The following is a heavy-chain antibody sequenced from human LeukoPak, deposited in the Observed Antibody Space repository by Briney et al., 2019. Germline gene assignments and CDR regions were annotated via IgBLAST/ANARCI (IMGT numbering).Heavy chain of an antibody. J-gene: IGHJ5*02. D-gene: IGHD3-10*01. V-gene: IGHV3-23*01. Sequence: GGSLRLSCAASGFTFSSYAMSWVRQAPGKGLEWVSAISGSGGSTYYADSVKGRFTISRDNSKNTLYLQMNSLRAEDTAVYYCAKETVWFGELGPLYNWFDPWGQGTLVTVSS. CDR3: AKETVWFGELGPLYNWFDP. CDR2: ISGSGGST. CDR1: GFTFSSYA.